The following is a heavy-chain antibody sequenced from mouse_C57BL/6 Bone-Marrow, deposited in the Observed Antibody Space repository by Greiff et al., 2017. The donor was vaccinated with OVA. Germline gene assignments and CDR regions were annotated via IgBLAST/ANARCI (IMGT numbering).Heavy chain of an antibody. CDR1: GFSLTSYG. CDR2: IWSGGST. J-gene: IGHJ2*01. V-gene: IGHV2-2*01. D-gene: IGHD4-1*01. CDR3: ARKKGPGTRENYFDY. Sequence: VQLQQSGPGLVQPSQSLSITCTVSGFSLTSYGVHWVRQSPGKGLEWLGVIWSGGSTDYNAAFISRLSISKDNSKSQVFFKMNSLQAEDTAIYYCARKKGPGTRENYFDYWGQGTTLTVSS.